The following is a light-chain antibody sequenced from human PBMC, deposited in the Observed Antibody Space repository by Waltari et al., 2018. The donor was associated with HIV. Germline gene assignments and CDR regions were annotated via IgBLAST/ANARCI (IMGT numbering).Light chain of an antibody. CDR3: QQYYITPWT. CDR2: AAS. CDR1: QGISNS. J-gene: IGKJ1*01. V-gene: IGKV1-NL1*01. Sequence: DIQMTQSPSSLFASVGDRVTITCRASQGISNSSAWYQQKPGTAPKLLLFAASRLESGVPSRFSGSGSGTDYPLTINSLQPEDFATYYCQQYYITPWTFGQGTRVEIK.